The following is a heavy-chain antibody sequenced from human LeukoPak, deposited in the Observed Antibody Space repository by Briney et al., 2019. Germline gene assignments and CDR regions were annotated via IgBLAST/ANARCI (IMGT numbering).Heavy chain of an antibody. D-gene: IGHD2-15*01. V-gene: IGHV1-8*03. CDR3: ARVGGSVDY. CDR1: GYTFTNYD. J-gene: IGHJ4*02. Sequence: ASVKVSCKASGYTFTNYDINWVRQATGQGLEWMGWMNPKSGNTGYAQKFQGRVTITRNTSRNTAYMELSSLRSEDTAVYYCARVGGSVDYWGQGTLVTVSS. CDR2: MNPKSGNT.